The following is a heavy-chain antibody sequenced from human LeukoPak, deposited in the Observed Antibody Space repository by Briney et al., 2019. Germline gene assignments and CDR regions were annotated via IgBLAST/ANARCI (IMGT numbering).Heavy chain of an antibody. CDR1: GFTFSSYS. Sequence: GGSLRLSCAASGFTFSSYSMNWVRQAPGKGLEWVAVISYDGTNKYYADSVKGRFTISRDNSKNTLFLQVNSLRAEDTAVYYCAKDNKGAAAGTRGFDPWGQGTLVTVSS. J-gene: IGHJ5*02. V-gene: IGHV3-30*18. CDR3: AKDNKGAAAGTRGFDP. CDR2: ISYDGTNK. D-gene: IGHD6-13*01.